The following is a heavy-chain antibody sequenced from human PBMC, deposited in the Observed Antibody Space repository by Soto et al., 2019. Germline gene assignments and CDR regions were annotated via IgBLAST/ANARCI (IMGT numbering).Heavy chain of an antibody. CDR2: INPNSGGT. CDR3: ARGGRVDCGDPSWYFDY. CDR1: GYTFTGYY. D-gene: IGHD4-17*01. J-gene: IGHJ4*02. V-gene: IGHV1-2*04. Sequence: AASVKVSCKASGYTFTGYYMHWVRQAPGQGLEWMGWINPNSGGTNYAQKFQGWVTMTGDTSISTAYMELSRLRSDDTAVYYCARGGRVDCGDPSWYFDYWGQGTLVTVSS.